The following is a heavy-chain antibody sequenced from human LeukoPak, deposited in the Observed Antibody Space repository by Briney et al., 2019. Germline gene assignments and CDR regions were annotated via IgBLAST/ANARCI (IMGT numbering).Heavy chain of an antibody. Sequence: PSETLSLTCAVYGGSFSDYSWTWIRQPPGKGLEWVSYISSSSSTIYYADSVKGRFTISRDNTKNSLYLQMNSLRAEDTAVYYCARDRAAIFDYWGQGTLVTVSS. V-gene: IGHV3-11*04. J-gene: IGHJ4*02. D-gene: IGHD6-25*01. CDR2: ISSSSSTI. CDR1: GGSFSDYS. CDR3: ARDRAAIFDY.